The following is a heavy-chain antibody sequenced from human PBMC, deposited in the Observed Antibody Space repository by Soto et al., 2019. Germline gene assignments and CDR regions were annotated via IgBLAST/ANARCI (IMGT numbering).Heavy chain of an antibody. D-gene: IGHD5-12*01. Sequence: QVELVQSGAEVKKPGSSVKVSCQASEDTFRNYAISWVRQAPGQGLEWMGGIIPIFGTANYAQKFQGRVTITADTSANTVYLELSSLRSEDTAVYYCARKGYIGNFGLDVWGQGTTVTVSS. CDR3: ARKGYIGNFGLDV. V-gene: IGHV1-69*06. CDR1: EDTFRNYA. CDR2: IIPIFGTA. J-gene: IGHJ6*02.